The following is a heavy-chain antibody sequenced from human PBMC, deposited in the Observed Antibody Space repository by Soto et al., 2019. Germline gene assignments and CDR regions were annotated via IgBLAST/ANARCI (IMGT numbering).Heavy chain of an antibody. CDR3: ATDTKVVMFLFDS. Sequence: GGSLRLSCAASGFSFSDYYMTWIRQAPGKGLEWISYISGGGSTIFYADSVKGRLTISRDNSKNTLYLQINSLRNDDSAVYYRATDTKVVMFLFDSWGRGTLVTVSS. CDR1: GFSFSDYY. J-gene: IGHJ4*02. CDR2: ISGGGSTI. V-gene: IGHV3-11*01. D-gene: IGHD2-15*01.